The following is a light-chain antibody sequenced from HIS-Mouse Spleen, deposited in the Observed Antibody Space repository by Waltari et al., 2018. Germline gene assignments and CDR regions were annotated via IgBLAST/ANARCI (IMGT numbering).Light chain of an antibody. V-gene: IGKV3-11*01. J-gene: IGKJ1*01. CDR1: QSVSSY. Sequence: EIVLTQSPATLSLSPGERATLSCRASQSVSSYLACYQQKPGQAPRPLIYDASNVATGMPARFSGSGSGTDFTLTISSLEPEDFAVYYCQQRSNWPPITFGQGTKVEIK. CDR2: DAS. CDR3: QQRSNWPPIT.